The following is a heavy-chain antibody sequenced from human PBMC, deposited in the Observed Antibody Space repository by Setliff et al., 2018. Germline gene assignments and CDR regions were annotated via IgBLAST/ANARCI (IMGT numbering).Heavy chain of an antibody. D-gene: IGHD3-22*01. V-gene: IGHV1-18*01. CDR2: ISGYYNKT. CDR1: GFVFITYA. CDR3: VREGVDSRSSTDYRYYMDV. J-gene: IGHJ6*03. Sequence: ASVKVSCKASGFVFITYAITWVRQAPGQGLEWMGWISGYYNKTNYARQFQGRVTIITDESTSTAYMQLSSLGSEDTAVYYCVREGVDSRSSTDYRYYMDVWGKGTTVTVSS.